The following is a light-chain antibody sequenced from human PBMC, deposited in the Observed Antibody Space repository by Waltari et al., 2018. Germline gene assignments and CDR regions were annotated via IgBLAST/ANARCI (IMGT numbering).Light chain of an antibody. J-gene: IGLJ2*01. CDR3: SAWDDSLNGHMI. V-gene: IGLV1-44*01. Sequence: QSLLTQPPSVSGTSGQSVPISCSGRRSTLGTNVVSRVQPPPGTAPKPLIHSNNKRPSGVPDRFSCSKSGTSASLAISGLQSEDEGDYYCSAWDDSLNGHMIFGGGTKLIVL. CDR1: RSTLGTNV. CDR2: SNN.